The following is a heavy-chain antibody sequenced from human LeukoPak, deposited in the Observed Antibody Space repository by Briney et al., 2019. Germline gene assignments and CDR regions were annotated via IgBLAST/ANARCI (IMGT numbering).Heavy chain of an antibody. CDR3: AKDSDYGDSI. Sequence: GRSLRLSCAVSGFTFDDYAMHWVRQAPGKGLEWVSGISWNSGSIGYADSVKGRLTISRDNAKNSLYLQMNSLRAEDTALYYCAKDSDYGDSIWGQGTLVTVSS. J-gene: IGHJ4*02. CDR1: GFTFDDYA. D-gene: IGHD4-17*01. V-gene: IGHV3-9*01. CDR2: ISWNSGSI.